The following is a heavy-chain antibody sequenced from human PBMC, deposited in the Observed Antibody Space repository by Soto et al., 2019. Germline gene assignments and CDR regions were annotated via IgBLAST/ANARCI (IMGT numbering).Heavy chain of an antibody. CDR3: ATYNYNAFFDL. D-gene: IGHD3-16*01. CDR2: VYTGNP. Sequence: QVQLRESGPGLVKPSETLSLTCTISGGSINNYHWIWIRQPPGKGLEWVAYVYTGNPHYNPSLNNRVTISVDTSENQFSLNMISVTAADTAVYYCATYNYNAFFDLWGRGTLVTVSS. CDR1: GGSINNYH. V-gene: IGHV4-59*01. J-gene: IGHJ4*02.